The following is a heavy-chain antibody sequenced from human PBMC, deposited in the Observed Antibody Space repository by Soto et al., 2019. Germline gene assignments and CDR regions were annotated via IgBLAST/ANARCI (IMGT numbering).Heavy chain of an antibody. V-gene: IGHV4-59*08. CDR1: GGSISGYY. Sequence: SETLSLTCTVSGGSISGYYWSWIRQPPGKGLEWIGYIYYSGSTNYNPSLKSRVTISVDTSKNQFSLKVGPGTAADTAVYYCASSSLYGMDVWGQGTTVTVSS. CDR2: IYYSGST. CDR3: ASSSLYGMDV. J-gene: IGHJ6*02.